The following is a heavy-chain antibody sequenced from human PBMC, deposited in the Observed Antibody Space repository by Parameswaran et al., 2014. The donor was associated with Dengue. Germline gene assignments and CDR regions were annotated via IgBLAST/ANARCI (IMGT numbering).Heavy chain of an antibody. CDR2: LYSNGVT. Sequence: ESLKISCAASGFSVSTNYMSWVRRTPGKGLEWLSVLYSNGVTYYTDSVRGRFTISRDDSKNTVFLQMNSLTAEDTAVYYCTREGGGTYGLVDYWGQGTQVTVSS. CDR3: TREGGGTYGLVDY. CDR1: GFSVSTNY. J-gene: IGHJ4*02. D-gene: IGHD4-17*01. V-gene: IGHV3-53*01.